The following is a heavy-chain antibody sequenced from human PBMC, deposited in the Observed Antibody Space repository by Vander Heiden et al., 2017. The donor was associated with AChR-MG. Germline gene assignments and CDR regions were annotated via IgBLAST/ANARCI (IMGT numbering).Heavy chain of an antibody. CDR1: GGTFSSYA. V-gene: IGHV1-69*06. Sequence: QVQLVQSGAEVKKPGSSVKVYCKASGGTFSSYAISWVRQAPGQGLEWMGGIIPIFGTANYAQKFQGRVTITADKSTSTAYMELSSLRSEDTAVYYCASSYYYGSGGSYYYGMDVWGQGTTVTVSS. D-gene: IGHD3-10*01. CDR2: IIPIFGTA. J-gene: IGHJ6*02. CDR3: ASSYYYGSGGSYYYGMDV.